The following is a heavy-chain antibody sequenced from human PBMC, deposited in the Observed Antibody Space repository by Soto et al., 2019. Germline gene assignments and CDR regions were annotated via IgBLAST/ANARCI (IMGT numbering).Heavy chain of an antibody. Sequence: SETLSLTCAVSGGSISSSNWWSWVRQPPGKGLEWIGEIYHSGSTNYNPSLKSRVTISVDKSKNQFSLKLSSVTAADTAVYYCARDPVKWGKAPTQILTGYYSAPGLRDDYWGQGTLVTVSS. V-gene: IGHV4-4*02. D-gene: IGHD3-9*01. J-gene: IGHJ4*02. CDR2: IYHSGST. CDR1: GGSISSSNW. CDR3: ARDPVKWGKAPTQILTGYYSAPGLRDDY.